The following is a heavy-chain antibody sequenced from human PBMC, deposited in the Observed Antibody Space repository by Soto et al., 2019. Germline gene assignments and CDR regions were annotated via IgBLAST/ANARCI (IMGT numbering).Heavy chain of an antibody. CDR2: IIPIFGTA. V-gene: IGHV1-69*01. CDR3: ARPNDSGSYRPFDY. Sequence: SVKVSCKASGGTFSSYAISWVRQAPGQGLEWMGGIIPIFGTANYAQKFQGRVTITADESTSTAYMELSSLRSEDTAVYYCARPNDSGSYRPFDYWGQGTLVTVSS. D-gene: IGHD1-26*01. J-gene: IGHJ4*02. CDR1: GGTFSSYA.